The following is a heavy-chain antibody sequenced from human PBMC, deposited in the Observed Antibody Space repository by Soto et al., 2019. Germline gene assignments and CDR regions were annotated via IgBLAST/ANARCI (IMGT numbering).Heavy chain of an antibody. CDR1: GFTFGDYA. CDR2: IRSKAYGGTT. V-gene: IGHV3-49*03. Sequence: GVLRLSCTASGFTFGDYAMSWFRQAPGKGLEWVGFIRSKAYGGTTEYAASVKGRFTISRDDSKSIAYLQMNSLKTEDTAVYYCTSQSETYYDILTGYYRDDYWGQGTLVTVSS. D-gene: IGHD3-9*01. J-gene: IGHJ4*02. CDR3: TSQSETYYDILTGYYRDDY.